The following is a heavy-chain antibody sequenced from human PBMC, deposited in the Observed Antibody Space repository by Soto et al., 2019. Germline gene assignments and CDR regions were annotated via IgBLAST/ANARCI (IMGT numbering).Heavy chain of an antibody. D-gene: IGHD3-3*01. J-gene: IGHJ4*02. Sequence: QVQLVESGGGVVQPGRSLRLSCAASGFTFSTYVMHWVRQAPGKGLEWLAVISYDGGSKNYADSAKGRFTISRDNSKNTLYLQMNNLRIEDTAVYYCVRDGPHITIYGYGHYWGQGTLVTVSS. V-gene: IGHV3-30-3*01. CDR2: ISYDGGSK. CDR3: VRDGPHITIYGYGHY. CDR1: GFTFSTYV.